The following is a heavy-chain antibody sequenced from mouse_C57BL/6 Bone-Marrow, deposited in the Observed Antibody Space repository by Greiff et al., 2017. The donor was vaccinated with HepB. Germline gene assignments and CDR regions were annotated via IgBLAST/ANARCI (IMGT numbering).Heavy chain of an antibody. D-gene: IGHD1-1*01. CDR2: IYPRSGNT. J-gene: IGHJ2*01. V-gene: IGHV1-81*01. CDR1: GYTFTSYG. Sequence: VQLQESGAELARPGASVKLSCKASGYTFTSYGISWVKQRTGQGLEWIGEIYPRSGNTYYNEKFKGKATLTADKSSSTAYMELRSLTSEDSAVYFCANYYGSLYYFDYWGQGTTLTVSS. CDR3: ANYYGSLYYFDY.